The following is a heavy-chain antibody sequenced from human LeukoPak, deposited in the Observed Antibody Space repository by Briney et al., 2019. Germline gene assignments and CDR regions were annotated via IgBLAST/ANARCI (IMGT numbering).Heavy chain of an antibody. CDR3: ARSPRGVRGVIDY. CDR1: GYTFTSYG. V-gene: IGHV1-18*01. CDR2: ISAYNGNT. D-gene: IGHD3-10*01. Sequence: ASVKVSCKASGYTFTSYGIIWVRQAPGQGLEWMGWISAYNGNTNYAQKLQGRVTMTTDTSTSTVYMELRSLRSDDTAVYYCARSPRGVRGVIDYWGQGTLVTVSS. J-gene: IGHJ4*02.